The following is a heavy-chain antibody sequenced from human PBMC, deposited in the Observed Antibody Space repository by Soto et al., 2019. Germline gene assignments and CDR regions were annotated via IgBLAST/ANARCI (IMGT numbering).Heavy chain of an antibody. Sequence: PSETLSLTCTVSGGSVSSGSYYWSWIRQPPGKGLEWIGYIYYSGSTNYNPSPKSRVTISVDTSKNQFSLKLSSVTAADTAVYYCARDTLRGGSDYWGQGTLVTVSS. CDR3: ARDTLRGGSDY. D-gene: IGHD2-21*01. J-gene: IGHJ4*02. CDR1: GGSVSSGSYY. CDR2: IYYSGST. V-gene: IGHV4-61*01.